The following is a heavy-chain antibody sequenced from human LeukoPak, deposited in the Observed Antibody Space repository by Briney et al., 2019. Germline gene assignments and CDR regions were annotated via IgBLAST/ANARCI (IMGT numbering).Heavy chain of an antibody. Sequence: GGSLRLSCAASGFTFSSYEMNWVRQAPGKGLEWVSYISSSGSTIYYADSVKGRFTISRDNSKNTLYLQMNSLRAEDTAVYYCARGDSSGWDMDYFDYWGQGTLVTVSS. CDR1: GFTFSSYE. V-gene: IGHV3-48*03. J-gene: IGHJ4*02. CDR2: ISSSGSTI. D-gene: IGHD6-19*01. CDR3: ARGDSSGWDMDYFDY.